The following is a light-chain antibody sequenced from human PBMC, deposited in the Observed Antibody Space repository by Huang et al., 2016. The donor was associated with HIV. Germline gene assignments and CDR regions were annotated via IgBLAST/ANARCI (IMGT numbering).Light chain of an antibody. J-gene: IGKJ1*01. CDR3: QQYHNWPT. CDR1: QNVSSN. CDR2: GAS. V-gene: IGKV3-15*01. Sequence: EIVMTQSPATLSVSPGERATLSCRASQNVSSNLAWHQQKPGQAPSLLIYGASTRATGIPVRFSGSGSGTEFTLTISSLQSEDFAVYYCQQYHNWPTFGHGTKVEIK.